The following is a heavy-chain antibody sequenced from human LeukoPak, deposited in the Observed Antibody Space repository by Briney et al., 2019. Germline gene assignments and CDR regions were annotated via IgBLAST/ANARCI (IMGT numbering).Heavy chain of an antibody. J-gene: IGHJ4*02. V-gene: IGHV1-46*01. Sequence: ASVKVSCKASGFTFSNSFIHWVRQGPGQGLEWMGIIDFGAGNASYAQQFQGRVTMTRDTSTSTVYMELNSLTSDDTALYFCTRADDQDFDHWGQGTLVIVSS. D-gene: IGHD3-3*01. CDR2: IDFGAGNA. CDR3: TRADDQDFDH. CDR1: GFTFSNSF.